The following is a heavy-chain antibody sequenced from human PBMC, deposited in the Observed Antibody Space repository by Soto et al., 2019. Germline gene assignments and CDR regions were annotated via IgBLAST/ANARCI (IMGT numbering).Heavy chain of an antibody. J-gene: IGHJ6*02. Sequence: GGSLRLSCAASGFTVSSNYMSWVRQAPGKGLEWVSVIYSGGSTYYADSVKGRFTISRDNSRNTLYLQMNSLRAEDTAVYYCARDLIILTGSTAPDYYYYGMDVWGQGTTVTV. CDR3: ARDLIILTGSTAPDYYYYGMDV. CDR1: GFTVSSNY. CDR2: IYSGGST. D-gene: IGHD3-9*01. V-gene: IGHV3-66*01.